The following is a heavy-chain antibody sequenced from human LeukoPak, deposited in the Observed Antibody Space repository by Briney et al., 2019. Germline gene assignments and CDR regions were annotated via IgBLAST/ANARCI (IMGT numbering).Heavy chain of an antibody. CDR1: GFIFRDFS. D-gene: IGHD3-10*02. CDR2: MNEYGSEI. J-gene: IGHJ6*04. V-gene: IGHV3-7*01. CDR3: AELGITMIGGV. Sequence: GGSLRLSCSVSGFIFRDFSMSWVRQAPGKGLEWVAKMNEYGSEIFYVDSVKGRFTISRDNGKNSLYLQMNRLRAEDTAVYYCAELGITMIGGVWGKGTTVIISS.